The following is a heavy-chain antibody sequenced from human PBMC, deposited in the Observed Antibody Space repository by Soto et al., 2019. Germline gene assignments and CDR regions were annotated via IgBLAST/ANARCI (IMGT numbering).Heavy chain of an antibody. CDR3: ARGVGATLYYGMDV. V-gene: IGHV1-69*13. CDR1: GGTFSSYA. D-gene: IGHD1-26*01. CDR2: IIPIFGTA. J-gene: IGHJ6*02. Sequence: ASVKVSCKASGGTFSSYAISWVRQAPGQGLEWMGGIIPIFGTANYAQKFQGRVTITADESTSTAYMELSSLRSEDTAVYYCARGVGATLYYGMDVWGQGTTVTVYS.